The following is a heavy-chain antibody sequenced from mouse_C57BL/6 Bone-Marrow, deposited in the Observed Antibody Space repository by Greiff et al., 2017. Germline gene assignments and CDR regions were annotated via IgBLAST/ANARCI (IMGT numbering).Heavy chain of an antibody. CDR3: ARPTEYYCYAMDY. J-gene: IGHJ4*01. Sequence: QVQLQQPGAELVRPGTSVKLSCKASGYTFTSYWMHWVKQRPGQGLEWIGVIDPSDSYTNYNQKFKGKATLTVDTSSSTAYMQLSSLTSEASAVYYCARPTEYYCYAMDYWGQGTSVTVSS. D-gene: IGHD1-1*01. CDR1: GYTFTSYW. V-gene: IGHV1-59*01. CDR2: IDPSDSYT.